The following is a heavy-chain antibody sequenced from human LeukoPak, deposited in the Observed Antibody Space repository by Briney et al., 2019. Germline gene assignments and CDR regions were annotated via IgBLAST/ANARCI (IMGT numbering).Heavy chain of an antibody. J-gene: IGHJ4*02. CDR1: GFTFLSYA. CDR2: TSSDGGST. Sequence: PGGSLRLSCSASGFTFLSYAMHWVRQAPGKGLEYVSATSSDGGSTYYADSVKGRFTISRDNSKNTLYLQMSSLRAEDTAVYYCAKVTGGDMITYGGLDYWGQGTLVTVSS. CDR3: AKVTGGDMITYGGLDY. D-gene: IGHD3-16*01. V-gene: IGHV3-64D*06.